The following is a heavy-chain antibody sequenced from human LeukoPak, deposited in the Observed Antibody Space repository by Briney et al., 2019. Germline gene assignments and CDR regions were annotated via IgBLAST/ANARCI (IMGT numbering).Heavy chain of an antibody. Sequence: GGSLRLSCAASGLTFSTYGMHWIRQAPGKGLEWVSVIWFDGSSKHYADSVKGRFTISRDNSKNTLYLQMNSLRAEDTAVYYCARAGRNSGDYYTHFDSWGQGTLVTVSS. CDR2: IWFDGSSK. CDR1: GLTFSTYG. V-gene: IGHV3-33*01. D-gene: IGHD3-22*01. J-gene: IGHJ4*02. CDR3: ARAGRNSGDYYTHFDS.